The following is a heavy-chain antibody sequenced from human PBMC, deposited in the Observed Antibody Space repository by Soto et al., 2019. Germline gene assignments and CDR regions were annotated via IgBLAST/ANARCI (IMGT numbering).Heavy chain of an antibody. V-gene: IGHV1-18*04. J-gene: IGHJ4*02. CDR3: ARDSRPGVGATPIDFYYFDY. CDR1: GYTFTSYG. D-gene: IGHD1-26*01. CDR2: ISAYNGNT. Sequence: GASVKVSCKASGYTFTSYGISWVRQAPGQGLEWMGWISAYNGNTNYAQKLQGRVTMTTDTSTSTAYMELRSLRSDDTAVYYCARDSRPGVGATPIDFYYFDYRGQGTLVTVSS.